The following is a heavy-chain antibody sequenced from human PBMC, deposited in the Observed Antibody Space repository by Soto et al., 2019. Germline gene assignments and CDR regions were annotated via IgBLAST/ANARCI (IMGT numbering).Heavy chain of an antibody. CDR2: ISYSGSA. Sequence: SETLSLTCTVSGDSISAFHWSWIRQPPGKGLEWIGYISYSGSANYNPSLKSRVTTSVDTSKNQFSLKLRSVTAADTAVYFCARGPDIVVVPAAEPGDWFDPWGQGTLVTVSS. CDR3: ARGPDIVVVPAAEPGDWFDP. D-gene: IGHD2-2*01. J-gene: IGHJ5*02. V-gene: IGHV4-59*12. CDR1: GDSISAFH.